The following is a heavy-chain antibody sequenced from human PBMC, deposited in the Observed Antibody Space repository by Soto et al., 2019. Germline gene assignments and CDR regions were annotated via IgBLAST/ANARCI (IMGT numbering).Heavy chain of an antibody. J-gene: IGHJ4*02. CDR1: GFTFSSYG. CDR3: AKSPSYPVPFDY. D-gene: IGHD1-26*01. CDR2: ISYDGSKK. Sequence: QVQLVESAGGVVQPGRSLRRSCAASGFTFSSYGMHWVRQAPGKGLEWVAVISYDGSKKYYADSVKGRFTIARDNSKNTLSLPMSSLRAEDTAVYDCAKSPSYPVPFDYWGQGTLGTVSS. V-gene: IGHV3-30*18.